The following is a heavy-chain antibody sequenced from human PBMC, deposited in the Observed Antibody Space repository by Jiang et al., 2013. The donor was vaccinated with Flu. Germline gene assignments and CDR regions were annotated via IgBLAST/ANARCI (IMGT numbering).Heavy chain of an antibody. CDR3: ARSYYSDTTDYYGVNGMDV. CDR1: GYIFTSYW. CDR2: IDPSDSYT. J-gene: IGHJ6*04. D-gene: IGHD3-22*01. Sequence: GAEVKKPGESLRISCKGSGYIFTSYWISWVRQMPGKGLEWMGRIDPSDSYTNYSPSFQGHVTISADKSISTAYLQWSSLKASDTAMYYCARSYYSDTTDYYGVNGMDVWGKRDHGHRLL. V-gene: IGHV5-10-1*01.